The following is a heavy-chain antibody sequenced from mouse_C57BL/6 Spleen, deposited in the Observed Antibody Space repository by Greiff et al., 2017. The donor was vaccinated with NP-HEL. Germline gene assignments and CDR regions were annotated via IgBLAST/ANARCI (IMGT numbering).Heavy chain of an antibody. D-gene: IGHD2-2*01. CDR3: ARDRLYGYDAVPYAMDY. J-gene: IGHJ4*01. CDR2: ISDGGSYT. V-gene: IGHV5-4*01. CDR1: GFTFSSYA. Sequence: EVQLVESGGGLVKPGGSLKLSCAASGFTFSSYAMSWVRQTPEKRLEWVATISDGGSYTYYPDNVKGRFTISRDNAKNNLYLQMSHLKSEDTAMYYCARDRLYGYDAVPYAMDYWGQGTSVTVSS.